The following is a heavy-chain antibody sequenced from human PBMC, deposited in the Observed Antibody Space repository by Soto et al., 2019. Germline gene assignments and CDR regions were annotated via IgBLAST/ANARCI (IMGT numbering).Heavy chain of an antibody. D-gene: IGHD6-19*01. J-gene: IGHJ6*02. CDR3: ARVGAEAGASIYYYYYGMDV. V-gene: IGHV4-59*01. CDR1: GGSISNYY. Sequence: SETLSLTCTVSGGSISNYYWSWIRLPPGKGLEWIGHIYYSGSTKYNPSLKSRGTISVDTSKNQFSLKLSSVTAADTAVYYCARVGAEAGASIYYYYYGMDVWGQGTTVT. CDR2: IYYSGST.